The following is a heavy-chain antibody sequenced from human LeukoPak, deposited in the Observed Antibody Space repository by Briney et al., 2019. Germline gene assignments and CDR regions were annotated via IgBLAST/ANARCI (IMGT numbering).Heavy chain of an antibody. V-gene: IGHV1-2*02. D-gene: IGHD6-19*01. CDR3: ARDSPRIVVSGSGDY. J-gene: IGHJ4*02. CDR2: INPNSGGT. Sequence: GASVKVSCKASGYTFTGYYMHWVRQAPGQGLEWVGWINPNSGGTNYAQKFQGRVTMTRDTSINTAYMELSRLRSDDTAVYYCARDSPRIVVSGSGDYWGQGTLVTVSS. CDR1: GYTFTGYY.